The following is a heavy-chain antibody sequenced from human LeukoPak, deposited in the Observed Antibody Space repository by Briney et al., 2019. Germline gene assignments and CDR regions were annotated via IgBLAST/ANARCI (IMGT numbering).Heavy chain of an antibody. CDR3: ARALGSGSYYTVHFDY. CDR1: GGSISSGSYY. V-gene: IGHV4-61*02. D-gene: IGHD3-10*01. J-gene: IGHJ4*02. Sequence: SETLSLTCTVSGGSISSGSYYWSWIRQPAGKGLEWIGRIYTSGSTNYNPSLKSRVTISVDTSKNQFSLKLSSVTAADTAVYYCARALGSGSYYTVHFDYWGQGTLVTVSS. CDR2: IYTSGST.